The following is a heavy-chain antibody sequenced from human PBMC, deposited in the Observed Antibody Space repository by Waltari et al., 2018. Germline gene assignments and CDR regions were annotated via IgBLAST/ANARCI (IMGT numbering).Heavy chain of an antibody. D-gene: IGHD4-17*01. Sequence: QLQLQESGPGLVQPSETLSPTCTVSGGSISTNYNLGWSRQPPGKGLEWMGNMQYRGGTFYKPSLESRVTISLDTWKNQFSLRLSSVGAADTAVYFCGRIAFGDEGGYFQYWGQGTLVTVSS. CDR2: MQYRGGT. CDR1: GGSISTNYN. V-gene: IGHV4-39*01. CDR3: GRIAFGDEGGYFQY. J-gene: IGHJ1*01.